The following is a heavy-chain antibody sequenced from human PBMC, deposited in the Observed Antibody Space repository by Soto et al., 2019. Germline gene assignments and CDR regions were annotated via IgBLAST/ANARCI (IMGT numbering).Heavy chain of an antibody. CDR2: ISANNGDT. Sequence: QVQLVQSGTEVKKPGASVKVSCKASGYTFNSYGISWVRQAPGQGLEWMGWISANNGDTNSAPKFQGRITMTTDTSTSTAYMELRSLRSDDTAVYYCATDYRAACGSSCYYFDYWGQGTLVTVSA. V-gene: IGHV1-18*01. J-gene: IGHJ4*02. CDR3: ATDYRAACGSSCYYFDY. D-gene: IGHD2-15*01. CDR1: GYTFNSYG.